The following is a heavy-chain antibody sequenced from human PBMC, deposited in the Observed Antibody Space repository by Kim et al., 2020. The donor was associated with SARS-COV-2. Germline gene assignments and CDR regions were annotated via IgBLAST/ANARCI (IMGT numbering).Heavy chain of an antibody. CDR1: GYTFTSYG. J-gene: IGHJ4*02. V-gene: IGHV1-18*01. Sequence: ASVKVSCKPSGYTFTSYGITWVRQAPGQGLEWMGWTDSPAPKFQDRLTMTTDTSTRTASMELRGLRSDDTVISYCARGMAGSLDFWGQGALVTVAS. CDR2: TD. CDR3: ARGMAGSLDF. D-gene: IGHD1-26*01.